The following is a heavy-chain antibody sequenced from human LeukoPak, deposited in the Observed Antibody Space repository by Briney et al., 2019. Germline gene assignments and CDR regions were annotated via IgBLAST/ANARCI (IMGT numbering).Heavy chain of an antibody. V-gene: IGHV4-59*01. CDR1: GGSISSYY. J-gene: IGHJ4*02. D-gene: IGHD5-18*01. CDR3: ARSDDPRGYSYGSFDY. CDR2: IYYSGST. Sequence: SETLSLTCTVSGGSISSYYWSWIRQPPGKGLEWIGYIYYSGSTNYNPSLKSRVTISVDTSKNQFSLKLSSVTAVDTAVYYCARSDDPRGYSYGSFDYWGQGTLVTVSS.